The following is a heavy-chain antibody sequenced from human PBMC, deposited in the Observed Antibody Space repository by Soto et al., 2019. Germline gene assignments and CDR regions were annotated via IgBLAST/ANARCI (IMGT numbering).Heavy chain of an antibody. CDR2: ITENTGYI. CDR1: VFTFSKYP. Sequence: PVRTRRRSCAPCVFTFSKYPKTCVRHSPGKKLEWLSTITENTGYIWYADSVKGRFTISRDNSKDTLFLQMNSLRAEDTAVYYCAKEATVISHGNYLDKGGQGALDRVSS. CDR3: AKEATVISHGNYLDK. D-gene: IGHD4-4*01. V-gene: IGHV3-23*01. J-gene: IGHJ4*01.